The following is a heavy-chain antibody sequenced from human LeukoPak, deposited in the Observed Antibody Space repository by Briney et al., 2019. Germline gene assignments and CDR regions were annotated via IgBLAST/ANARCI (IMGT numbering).Heavy chain of an antibody. Sequence: SETLSLTCTVSGGSISNYYWTWIRQSPGKGLEWIGYSGSTNYNPALKSRVTISVDTTKNQFSLRLSSVTAADTAVYYCARGAFSYYNWFDPWGQGTLVTVSS. CDR2: SGST. J-gene: IGHJ5*02. CDR1: GGSISNYY. D-gene: IGHD3-10*01. V-gene: IGHV4-59*01. CDR3: ARGAFSYYNWFDP.